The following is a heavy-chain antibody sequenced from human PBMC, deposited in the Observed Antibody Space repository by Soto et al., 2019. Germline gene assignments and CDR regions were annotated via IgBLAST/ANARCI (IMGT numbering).Heavy chain of an antibody. CDR1: GGSVTSGSYY. CDR3: ARFPPYGTIGVCSPPKRGFDP. J-gene: IGHJ5*02. Sequence: SETLSLTCTVSGGSVTSGSYYWSWIRQPPGKGLEWIGYIYYSGSTIYNPSLKSRLTMSVDTSKNQFSLKLSSVTAADTAVYYCARFPPYGTIGVCSPPKRGFDPGAQEPRATVPS. CDR2: IYYSGST. V-gene: IGHV4-61*01. D-gene: IGHD2-8*01.